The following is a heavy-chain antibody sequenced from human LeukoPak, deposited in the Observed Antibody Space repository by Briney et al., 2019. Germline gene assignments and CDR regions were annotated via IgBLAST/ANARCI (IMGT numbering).Heavy chain of an antibody. J-gene: IGHJ4*02. CDR1: TLTFSSYV. CDR3: ARGSAHFDY. Sequence: GGSLRLSCAASTLTFSSYVMTWVRQAPGKGLEWVAIVSGSGGTTDYADSVKGRFTISRDNSKNTLYLQMNSLRAEDTAVYYCARGSAHFDYWGQGTLVTVSS. D-gene: IGHD3-10*01. CDR2: VSGSGGTT. V-gene: IGHV3-23*01.